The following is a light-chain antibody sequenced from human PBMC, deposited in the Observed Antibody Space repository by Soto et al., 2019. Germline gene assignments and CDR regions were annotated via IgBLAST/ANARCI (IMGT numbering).Light chain of an antibody. V-gene: IGKV1-39*01. CDR2: TAS. CDR1: QSISTY. CDR3: QQSYSRPRT. Sequence: DIQMNQSPSSLSASVGDRVTLTCRASQSISTYLNWYQQKPGKAPNLLIYTASSLESGVPSRFSGGGSGTDFTLTISSLQPEDFATYFCQQSYSRPRTFGQGTKVDIK. J-gene: IGKJ1*01.